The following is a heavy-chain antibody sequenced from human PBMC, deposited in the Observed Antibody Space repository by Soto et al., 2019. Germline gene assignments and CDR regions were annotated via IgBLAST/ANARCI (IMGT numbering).Heavy chain of an antibody. CDR1: GFTFSSYV. V-gene: IGHV3-23*01. D-gene: IGHD3-22*01. CDR2: ISTSGAAT. CDR3: EKGGTMSCFDY. Sequence: PGGSLRLSCAASGFTFSSYVMSWVRQAPGKGLEWVPGISTSGAATYDADSVKGRFTISRDNSKSTLYLQMNSLRDEDTAVYYCEKGGTMSCFDYWGQGALVTVSS. J-gene: IGHJ4*02.